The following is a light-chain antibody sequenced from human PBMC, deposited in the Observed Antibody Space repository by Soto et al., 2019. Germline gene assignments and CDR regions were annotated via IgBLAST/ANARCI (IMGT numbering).Light chain of an antibody. CDR3: QQYGSSPWT. Sequence: ELVLTQSPGTLSFSPGERATLSCRASQSVSSNYLAWYQQKPGQAPRPLIYGASSRATGIPDRFSGSGAGTDFTPTFIRLESEECAVYYCQQYGSSPWTFGQGTQVDIK. J-gene: IGKJ1*01. CDR1: QSVSSNY. V-gene: IGKV3-20*01. CDR2: GAS.